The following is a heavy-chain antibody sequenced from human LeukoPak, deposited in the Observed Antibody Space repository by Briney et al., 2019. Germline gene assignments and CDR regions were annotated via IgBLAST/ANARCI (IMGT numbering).Heavy chain of an antibody. J-gene: IGHJ3*02. CDR3: ARSVPCRDGKKGNCAFDI. Sequence: PGGSLRLSCAASGFTFSTYAMHWVRQAPGKGLEGVAVISYDGSSKYYADSVKGRFTISRDNAKNSLYLQMNSLRAGDTAVYYCARSVPCRDGKKGNCAFDIWGQGTMVTVSS. CDR1: GFTFSTYA. D-gene: IGHD5-24*01. V-gene: IGHV3-30*14. CDR2: ISYDGSSK.